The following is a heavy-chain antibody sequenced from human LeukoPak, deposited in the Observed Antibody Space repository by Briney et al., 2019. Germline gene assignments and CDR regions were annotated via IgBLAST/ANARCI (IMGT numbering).Heavy chain of an antibody. V-gene: IGHV1-2*02. Sequence: ASVKVSCKAAGYTFTGYYMFWVRQDPGQGLEWMGWINPNSGGTNYAQKFQGRVTMTRDTSISTAYMELSRLRSDDTAVYYCARGYSSSWYLSGFDPWGQGTLDTVSS. CDR3: ARGYSSSWYLSGFDP. CDR1: GYTFTGYY. CDR2: INPNSGGT. J-gene: IGHJ5*02. D-gene: IGHD6-13*01.